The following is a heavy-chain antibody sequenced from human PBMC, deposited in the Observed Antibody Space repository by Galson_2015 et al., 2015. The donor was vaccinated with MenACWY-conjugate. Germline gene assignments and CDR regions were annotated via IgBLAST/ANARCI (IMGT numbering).Heavy chain of an antibody. CDR3: ARDAPVGRLTYDF. CDR1: GYSFTAYG. J-gene: IGHJ4*02. Sequence: SVKVSCKASGYSFTAYGISWLRQAPGQGPEWMGWINSDNGKTYYAQNLQGRLTMTTDTSTRTAYMELRSLRSDDTDVYYCARDAPVGRLTYDFWGQGTLVVVSS. D-gene: IGHD1-26*01. CDR2: INSDNGKT. V-gene: IGHV1-18*01.